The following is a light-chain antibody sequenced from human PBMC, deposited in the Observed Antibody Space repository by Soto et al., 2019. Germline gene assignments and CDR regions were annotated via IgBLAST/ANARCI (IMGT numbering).Light chain of an antibody. CDR1: SSNIGAGYD. CDR2: ANT. CDR3: QSYDSSLRAVV. Sequence: QLVLTQPPSVSGAPGQRVTISCTGSSSNIGAGYDVHWYQQLPGTAPKLFIFANTNRPSGVPDRFSASKSGTSASLAITGLQPEDEADYYCQSYDSSLRAVVFGGGTKLTVL. J-gene: IGLJ2*01. V-gene: IGLV1-40*01.